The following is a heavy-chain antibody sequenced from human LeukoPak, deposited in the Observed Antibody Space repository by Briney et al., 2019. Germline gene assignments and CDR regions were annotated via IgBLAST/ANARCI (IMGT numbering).Heavy chain of an antibody. J-gene: IGHJ4*02. V-gene: IGHV4-38-2*02. CDR2: IYHSGST. CDR3: ALGDGYNYALFDY. D-gene: IGHD5-24*01. Sequence: SETLSLTCTVSGYSISSGYYWGWIRQPPGKGLEWIGSIYHSGSTYYNPSLKSRVTISVDTSKNQFSLKLSSVTAADTAVYYCALGDGYNYALFDYWGQGTLVTVSS. CDR1: GYSISSGYY.